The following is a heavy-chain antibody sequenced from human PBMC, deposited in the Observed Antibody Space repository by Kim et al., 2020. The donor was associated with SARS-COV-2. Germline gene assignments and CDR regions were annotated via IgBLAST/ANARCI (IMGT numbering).Heavy chain of an antibody. V-gene: IGHV1-18*01. J-gene: IGHJ5*02. D-gene: IGHD1-26*01. CDR3: ARVSGGRTGNWFDP. Sequence: EQKLQGRVTMTTDTSTSTAYMELRSLRSDDTAVYDCARVSGGRTGNWFDPWGQGTLVTVSS.